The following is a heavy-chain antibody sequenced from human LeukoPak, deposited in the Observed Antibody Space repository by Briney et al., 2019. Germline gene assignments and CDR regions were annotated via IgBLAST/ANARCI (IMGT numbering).Heavy chain of an antibody. V-gene: IGHV3-23*01. CDR2: ISGGGGST. CDR1: GFDFSSYA. Sequence: GGSLRLSCAASGFDFSSYAMNWVRKAPGKGLEWVSTISGGGGSTYYADSVKGRFTISRDKSKSTLYLQMNSLRAEDTAVYYCARIGYYGMDVWGQGTTVTVSS. J-gene: IGHJ6*02. CDR3: ARIGYYGMDV.